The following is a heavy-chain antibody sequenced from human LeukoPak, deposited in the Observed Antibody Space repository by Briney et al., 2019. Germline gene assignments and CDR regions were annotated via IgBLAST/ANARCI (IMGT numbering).Heavy chain of an antibody. J-gene: IGHJ4*02. D-gene: IGHD3-10*01. V-gene: IGHV3-30-3*01. CDR3: ARDYSFGGALGY. Sequence: GGSLRLSCAASGFTFSSYAMHWVRQAPGKGLEWVAVISYDGSNKYYADSVKGRFTISRDNSKNTLYLQMNSLRAEDTAVYYCARDYSFGGALGYWGQGTLVTVSS. CDR1: GFTFSSYA. CDR2: ISYDGSNK.